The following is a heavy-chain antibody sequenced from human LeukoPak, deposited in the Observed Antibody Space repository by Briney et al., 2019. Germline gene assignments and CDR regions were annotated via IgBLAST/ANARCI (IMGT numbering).Heavy chain of an antibody. CDR1: GASISSDY. D-gene: IGHD1-26*01. J-gene: IGHJ4*02. Sequence: PSETLSLTCNVSGASISSDYWSWIRQSPGKGLEWIGYIHDSGSTNYNPSLKSRVTMSVDTSKTQFSLRLTSVTPADTAVYYCAKIAETSGSYGQGYDYWGQGTLVTVSS. CDR3: AKIAETSGSYGQGYDY. CDR2: IHDSGST. V-gene: IGHV4-59*01.